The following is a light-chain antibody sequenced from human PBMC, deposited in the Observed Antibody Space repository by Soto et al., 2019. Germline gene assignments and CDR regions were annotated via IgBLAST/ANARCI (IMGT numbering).Light chain of an antibody. CDR2: AAS. CDR1: QGITNY. V-gene: IGKV1-27*01. J-gene: IGKJ1*01. Sequence: DIQMTQSPSSLSASVGDRVTITCRASQGITNYLDWYQQKAGKVPKLLIYAASTLQSGVPSRFSGCGSGTDFTLTFSSLQPEDVATYYCQKYNSAPWTFGQGNKVEVK. CDR3: QKYNSAPWT.